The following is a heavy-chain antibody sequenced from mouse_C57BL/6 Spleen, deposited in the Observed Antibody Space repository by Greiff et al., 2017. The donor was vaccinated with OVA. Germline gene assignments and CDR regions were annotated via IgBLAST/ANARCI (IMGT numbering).Heavy chain of an antibody. CDR2: ISSGSSTI. Sequence: EVHLVESGGGLVKPGGSLKLSCAASGFTFSDYGMHWVRQAPEKGLEWVAYISSGSSTIYYAATVKGRFTISRDNAKNTLFLQMTSLRSEDTAMYYCARWIITRGYLDVWGTGTTVTVSS. D-gene: IGHD1-1*01. J-gene: IGHJ1*03. CDR1: GFTFSDYG. V-gene: IGHV5-17*01. CDR3: ARWIITRGYLDV.